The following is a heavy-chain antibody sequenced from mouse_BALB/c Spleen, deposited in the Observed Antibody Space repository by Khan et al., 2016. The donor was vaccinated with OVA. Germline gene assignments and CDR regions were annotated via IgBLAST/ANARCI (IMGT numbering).Heavy chain of an antibody. Sequence: VQLQESGPGLVQPSQSLSITCTVSGFSLTTYGVHWVRQSPGKGLEWLGLIWSGGNTDYNAALISRLSITKDNSKSQVFFKMNSLQADDTAMYYCARNSYMYDFTYWGQGTLVTVSA. J-gene: IGHJ3*01. CDR2: IWSGGNT. CDR1: GFSLTTYG. CDR3: ARNSYMYDFTY. V-gene: IGHV2-2*01. D-gene: IGHD2-14*01.